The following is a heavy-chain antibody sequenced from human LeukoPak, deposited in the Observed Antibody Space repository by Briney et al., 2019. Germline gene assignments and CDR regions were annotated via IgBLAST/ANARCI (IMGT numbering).Heavy chain of an antibody. J-gene: IGHJ4*02. CDR2: INTNTGNP. V-gene: IGHV7-4-1*02. D-gene: IGHD3-16*01. Sequence: GASVKVSCKASGYTFTSYAMNWVRQAPGQGLEWMGWINTNTGNPTYAQGFTGRFVFSLDTSVSTAYLQISSLKAEDTAVYYCARDRNYDYVWGTTRPTFDYWGQGTLVTVSS. CDR1: GYTFTSYA. CDR3: ARDRNYDYVWGTTRPTFDY.